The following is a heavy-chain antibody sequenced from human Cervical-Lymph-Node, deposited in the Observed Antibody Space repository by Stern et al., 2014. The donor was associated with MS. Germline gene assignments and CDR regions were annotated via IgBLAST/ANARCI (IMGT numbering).Heavy chain of an antibody. CDR1: GGTFNVYA. CDR2: IIPIIGTA. J-gene: IGHJ6*02. CDR3: ARDGRHTDNYGLDV. D-gene: IGHD3-9*01. Sequence: VQLEESGAEVKKPGSSVKVSCKASGGTFNVYAINWLRQAPGQGLEWMGGIIPIIGTANYAQKFQGRVTITAGGSTRTSSMQMSSLRFDDTAVYYCARDGRHTDNYGLDVWGQGTTVTVSS. V-gene: IGHV1-69*01.